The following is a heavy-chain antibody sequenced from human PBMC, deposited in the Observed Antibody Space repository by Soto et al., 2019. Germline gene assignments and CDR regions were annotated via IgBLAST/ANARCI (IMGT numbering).Heavy chain of an antibody. J-gene: IGHJ4*02. D-gene: IGHD2-15*01. CDR1: GFTFSNYC. Sequence: ELQLVESGGGLVQPGGSLRLSCVVSGFTFSNYCMSWVRQAPGKGLEWVADIKQDGSETYYVDSVKGRFTNSRDNAKDSLHPQMTSVRGEDTAVYYCARGWATEDDRGDNWGQGTLVIVSS. CDR3: ARGWATEDDRGDN. V-gene: IGHV3-7*01. CDR2: IKQDGSET.